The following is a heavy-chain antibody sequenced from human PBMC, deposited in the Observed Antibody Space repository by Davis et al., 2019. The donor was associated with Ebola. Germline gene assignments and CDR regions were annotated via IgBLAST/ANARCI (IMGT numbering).Heavy chain of an antibody. CDR3: ARVGSGSLFFYYVMDV. Sequence: MPSETLSLTCTVSGGSISSYYWSWIRQPPGKGLEWIGYIYYSGSTNYNPSLKSRVTISVDTSKNQFSLKLSSVTAADTAVYYCARVGSGSLFFYYVMDVWGKGTTVTVSS. CDR1: GGSISSYY. V-gene: IGHV4-59*01. D-gene: IGHD6-19*01. CDR2: IYYSGST. J-gene: IGHJ6*04.